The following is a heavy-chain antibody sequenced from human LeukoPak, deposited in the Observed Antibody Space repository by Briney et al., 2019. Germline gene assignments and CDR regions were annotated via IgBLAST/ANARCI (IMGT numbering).Heavy chain of an antibody. Sequence: GGSLRLSCAASGFTFSSYAMTWVRQAPGKGLEWVSGISGGGGNTFYADSVKGRFTISRDNSENTLYLQMNGLRAEDTAVYYCAKSAGYYDFWSGYPFDYWGQGTLVTVSS. CDR2: ISGGGGNT. J-gene: IGHJ4*02. V-gene: IGHV3-23*01. CDR1: GFTFSSYA. D-gene: IGHD3-3*01. CDR3: AKSAGYYDFWSGYPFDY.